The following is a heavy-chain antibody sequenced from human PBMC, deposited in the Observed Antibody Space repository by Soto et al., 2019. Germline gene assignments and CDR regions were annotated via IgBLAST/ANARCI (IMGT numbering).Heavy chain of an antibody. CDR1: GGSISSYY. CDR3: ARDRGGHANWNFYDFDI. V-gene: IGHV4-59*01. D-gene: IGHD1-7*01. CDR2: IYYSGST. Sequence: PSETLSLTCTVSGGSISSYYWSWIRQPPGKGLEWIGYIYYSGSTNYNPSLKSRVTISVDTSKNQFSLKLSSVTAADTAVYYCARDRGGHANWNFYDFDIWGQGTMVTVSS. J-gene: IGHJ3*02.